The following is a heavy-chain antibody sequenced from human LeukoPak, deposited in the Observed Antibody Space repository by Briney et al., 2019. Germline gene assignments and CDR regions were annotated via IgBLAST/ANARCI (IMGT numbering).Heavy chain of an antibody. V-gene: IGHV4-30-4*01. CDR3: ARLKDTANDAFDI. Sequence: SETLSLTCTVSGGSISSGDYYWSWIRQPPGTGLEWIGYIYYIGSTYYNPSLKSRVTISVDTSQHQFSLKLSSVTAADPALYYCARLKDTANDAFDIWGQGTVVTVSS. J-gene: IGHJ3*02. CDR1: GGSISSGDYY. D-gene: IGHD5-18*01. CDR2: IYYIGST.